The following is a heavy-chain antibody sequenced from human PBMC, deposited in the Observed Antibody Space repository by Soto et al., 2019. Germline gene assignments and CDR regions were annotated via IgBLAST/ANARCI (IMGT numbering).Heavy chain of an antibody. V-gene: IGHV3-53*01. CDR1: GLTISGKKY. CDR2: LYDVDGS. Sequence: GGSLRLSCAAFGLTISGKKYVAWVRQAPGKGLEWVSALYDVDGSFYADSVKGRFTTSSDSSKTTVYLQMNGLRPDDTAVYYCATWHEREHAYDVWGQGTTVTVSS. J-gene: IGHJ3*01. CDR3: ATWHEREHAYDV. D-gene: IGHD1-1*01.